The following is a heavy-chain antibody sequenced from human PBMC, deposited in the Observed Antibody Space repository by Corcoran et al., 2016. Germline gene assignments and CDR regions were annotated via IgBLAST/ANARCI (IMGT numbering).Heavy chain of an antibody. J-gene: IGHJ4*02. CDR3: AGAKIWITARPNFDY. D-gene: IGHD6-6*01. CDR2: INHSGST. V-gene: IGHV4-34*01. Sequence: QSQQWGAGLLKPSETLSLTCAVYGGSFSYYYWSWIRQPPGKGLEWIGEINHSGSTNYNPSLKSRVSISVDTSKNQFSLKLSSVTAADTAVYYCAGAKIWITARPNFDYWGQGTLVTVSS. CDR1: GGSFSYYY.